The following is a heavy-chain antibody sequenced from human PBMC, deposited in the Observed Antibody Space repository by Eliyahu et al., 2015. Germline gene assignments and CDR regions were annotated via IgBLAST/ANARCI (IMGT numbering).Heavy chain of an antibody. CDR1: XFSLXTSGVG. CDR2: IYWDDDK. D-gene: IGHD3-10*01. J-gene: IGHJ4*02. Sequence: QITLKESGPTLVKPTQTLTLTCTFSXFSLXTSGVGVHWIRQPPGKALEWLALIYWDDDKRYSPSLKSRVTITKDTSKNQVVLTMTNMDPVDTGTYYCAHSFGEEAAREFDYWGQGTLVTVSS. CDR3: AHSFGEEAAREFDY. V-gene: IGHV2-5*02.